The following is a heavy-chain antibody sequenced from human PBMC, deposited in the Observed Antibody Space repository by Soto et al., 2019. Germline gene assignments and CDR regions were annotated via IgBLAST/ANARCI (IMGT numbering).Heavy chain of an antibody. Sequence: QVQLVQSGAEVKKPGASVKVSCKASGYTFTNYGFNWVRQAPGQGLEWMGWISAYNGNTKYEQKLQGRVTMTTDTSTRTAYMELRILRSDDTAVEYGAVELGVGREDYWGQGTPVTVSS. CDR2: ISAYNGNT. CDR1: GYTFTNYG. CDR3: AVELGVGREDY. J-gene: IGHJ4*02. D-gene: IGHD2-15*01. V-gene: IGHV1-18*01.